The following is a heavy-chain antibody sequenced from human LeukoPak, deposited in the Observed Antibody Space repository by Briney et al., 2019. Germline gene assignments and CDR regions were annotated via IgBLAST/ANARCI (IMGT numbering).Heavy chain of an antibody. D-gene: IGHD3-10*01. CDR3: AKGPGRGTPDAFDI. CDR2: IWYDGSSK. CDR1: GFTFSSYG. V-gene: IGHV3-33*06. J-gene: IGHJ3*02. Sequence: AGGSLRLSCAASGFTFSSYGMHWVRQAPGKGLEWVAVIWYDGSSKYYADSVKGRFTISRDNSKNTLYLQMNSLRAEDTAVYYCAKGPGRGTPDAFDIWGQGTMVTVSS.